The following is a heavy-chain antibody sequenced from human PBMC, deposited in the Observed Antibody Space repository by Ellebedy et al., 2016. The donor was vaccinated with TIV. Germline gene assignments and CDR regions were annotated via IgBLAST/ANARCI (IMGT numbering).Heavy chain of an antibody. CDR1: GGSFSGYY. V-gene: IGHV4-34*01. J-gene: IGHJ4*02. Sequence: GSLRLSXAVYGGSFSGYYWSWIRQSPGKGLEWIGEINHSGSTSYNPSLKGRVTISVDTSKNQFSLKLTYVTAADMAVYSCARGRTPMVSKPSFFDSWGQGTLVTVSS. CDR2: INHSGST. D-gene: IGHD5-18*01. CDR3: ARGRTPMVSKPSFFDS.